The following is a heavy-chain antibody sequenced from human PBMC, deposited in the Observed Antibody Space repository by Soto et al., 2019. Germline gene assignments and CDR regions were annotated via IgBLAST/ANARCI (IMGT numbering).Heavy chain of an antibody. V-gene: IGHV4-31*03. CDR3: ARVRRYNIVATMKADRYFEY. CDR1: GGSISSGGYY. D-gene: IGHD5-12*01. CDR2: IYYSGST. Sequence: SETLSLTCTVSGGSISSGGYYWSWIRQHPGKGLEWIGYIYYSGSTYYNPSLKSRVTISVDTSKNQFSLKLSSVTAADTAVYYCARVRRYNIVATMKADRYFEYWGQGTLVTVSS. J-gene: IGHJ4*02.